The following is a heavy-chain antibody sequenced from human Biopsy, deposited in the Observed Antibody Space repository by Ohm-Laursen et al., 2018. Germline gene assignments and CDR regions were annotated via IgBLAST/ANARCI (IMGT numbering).Heavy chain of an antibody. D-gene: IGHD4/OR15-4a*01. J-gene: IGHJ4*02. Sequence: SVTLSLTCSVSGYSISSSTYYWGWIRQPPGKGLEWIGTIRNTYFRTSLKSRVTMSVDKSKNQFSLKLSSFTAADTGVYYCARTRNDYGGFYFDYWGRGTLVTVSS. V-gene: IGHV4-39*01. CDR3: ARTRNDYGGFYFDY. CDR2: IRNT. CDR1: GYSISSSTYY.